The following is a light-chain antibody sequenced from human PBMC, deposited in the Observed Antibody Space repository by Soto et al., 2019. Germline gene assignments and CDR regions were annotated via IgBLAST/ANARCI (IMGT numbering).Light chain of an antibody. CDR2: DVS. Sequence: QSALTQPRSVSGSPGQSVTISCAGTSSDVGGYNYVSWYQQRPDKAPKVMIYDVSERPSGVPDRFSGSKSGNTASLTISGLQAEDGADYYCCSYAGTYTPFYVFGTGTKLTVL. V-gene: IGLV2-11*01. J-gene: IGLJ1*01. CDR3: CSYAGTYTPFYV. CDR1: SSDVGGYNY.